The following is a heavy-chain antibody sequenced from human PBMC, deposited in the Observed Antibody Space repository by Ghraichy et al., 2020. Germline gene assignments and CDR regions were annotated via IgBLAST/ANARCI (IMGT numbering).Heavy chain of an antibody. D-gene: IGHD6-25*01. Sequence: SETLSLTCTVSGGSIRSSSYYWGWIRQPPGEGLECIGNIYYSGSTYYNPSLKSRVTISVDTSKNQFSLRLSSVTAADTAVYYCARLYSSGWCFDYWGQGTLVTVSS. V-gene: IGHV4-39*01. CDR3: ARLYSSGWCFDY. CDR2: IYYSGST. CDR1: GGSIRSSSYY. J-gene: IGHJ4*02.